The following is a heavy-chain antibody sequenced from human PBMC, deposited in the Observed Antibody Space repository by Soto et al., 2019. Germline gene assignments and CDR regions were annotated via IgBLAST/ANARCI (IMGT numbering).Heavy chain of an antibody. V-gene: IGHV4-34*01. J-gene: IGHJ6*03. CDR2: INHSGST. CDR1: GGSFSGYY. CDR3: ARGRREYQLLAYYYYMDV. Sequence: SETLSLTCAVYGGSFSGYYWSWIRQPPGKGLEWIGEINHSGSTNYNPSLKSRVTISVDTSKNQFSLKLSSVTAADTAVYYCARGRREYQLLAYYYYMDVWGKGTTVTVSS. D-gene: IGHD2-2*01.